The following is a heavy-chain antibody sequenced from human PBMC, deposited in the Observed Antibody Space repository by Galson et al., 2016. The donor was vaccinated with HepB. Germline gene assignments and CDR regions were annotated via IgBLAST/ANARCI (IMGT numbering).Heavy chain of an antibody. CDR3: AKDGRKVRGIVTGGAGN. Sequence: SLRLSCAASGFTFSNFDMNWVRQTPGKGLEWVAVISFDGNKEYYADSAKGRFVISRDSSKRTLYLQMNSLTTEDTAVYFCAKDGRKVRGIVTGGAGNWGQGTLVTVSS. CDR1: GFTFSNFD. J-gene: IGHJ4*02. D-gene: IGHD3-10*01. CDR2: ISFDGNKE. V-gene: IGHV3-30*18.